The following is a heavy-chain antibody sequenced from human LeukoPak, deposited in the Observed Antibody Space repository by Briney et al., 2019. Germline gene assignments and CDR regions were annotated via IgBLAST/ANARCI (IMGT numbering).Heavy chain of an antibody. CDR1: GFTVSSNY. Sequence: GGSLRLSCAASGFTVSSNYMSWVRQAPGKGLEWVSVIYSGGSTYYADSVKGRFTISRDNSKNTLYLQMNSLRAEDTAVYYCARKLLGYCSSTSCPIYAFDIWGQGTMVTVSS. V-gene: IGHV3-53*01. CDR2: IYSGGST. J-gene: IGHJ3*02. D-gene: IGHD2-2*01. CDR3: ARKLLGYCSSTSCPIYAFDI.